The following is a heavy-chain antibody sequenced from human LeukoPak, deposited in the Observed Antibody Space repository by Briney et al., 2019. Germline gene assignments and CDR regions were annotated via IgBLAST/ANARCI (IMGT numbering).Heavy chain of an antibody. V-gene: IGHV4-4*07. Sequence: SETLSLTCTVSGGSINGYYWSWIRQPAGKGLEWIGRIYTSGTTNYNPSLKSRVTMSVDTSKNQFSLRLSSVNAADTAVYYCARDILATSIAAPYYWGQGTLVTVSS. CDR2: IYTSGTT. CDR3: ARDILATSIAAPYY. D-gene: IGHD6-13*01. J-gene: IGHJ4*02. CDR1: GGSINGYY.